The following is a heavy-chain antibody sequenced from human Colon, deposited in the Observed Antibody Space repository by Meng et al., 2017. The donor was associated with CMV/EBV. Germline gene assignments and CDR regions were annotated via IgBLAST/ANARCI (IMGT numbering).Heavy chain of an antibody. CDR3: ATDHLWGMPN. CDR1: GFILSHYS. CDR2: IRFDGSQQ. Sequence: GGGMVLRVGSLVLSGVMIGFILSHYSMQWVRQSPGKGLEWVAHIRFDGSQQFYVQSVKGRFTVSRHDPKNTLYLQMNDLRPEDTGVYYCATDHLWGMPNWGRGTLVTVSS. D-gene: IGHD3-3*02. J-gene: IGHJ4*02. V-gene: IGHV3-30*02.